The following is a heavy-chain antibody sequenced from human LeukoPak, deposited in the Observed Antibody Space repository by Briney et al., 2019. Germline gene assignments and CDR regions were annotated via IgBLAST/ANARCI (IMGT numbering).Heavy chain of an antibody. CDR3: ASLLQHDSSGYYPEAFDI. J-gene: IGHJ3*02. D-gene: IGHD3-22*01. CDR2: INPNSGGT. V-gene: IGHV1-2*06. CDR1: GYTFTGYY. Sequence: ASVKVSCKASGYTFTGYYKHWVRQPPGQGLEWMGRINPNSGGTNYAQKFQGRVTMTRDTSISTAYMELSRLRSDDTAVYYCASLLQHDSSGYYPEAFDIWGQGTMVTVSS.